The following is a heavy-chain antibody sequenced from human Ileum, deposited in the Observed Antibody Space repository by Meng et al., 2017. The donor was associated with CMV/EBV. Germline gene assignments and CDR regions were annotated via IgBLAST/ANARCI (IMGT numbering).Heavy chain of an antibody. D-gene: IGHD5-18*01. CDR3: TRSWIHLWSHDFDY. V-gene: IGHV1-2*06. CDR2: INPNTGDT. J-gene: IGHJ4*02. Sequence: VHLAQAGAEKKKPGASVKVSCKASGYTFTGHNIHWVRQAPGQGLEWMGRINPNTGDTKNAQNFQGRVTMTRDTSNGTAYMELTNLRSDDTAVYFCTRSWIHLWSHDFDYWGQGTLVTVSS. CDR1: GYTFTGHN.